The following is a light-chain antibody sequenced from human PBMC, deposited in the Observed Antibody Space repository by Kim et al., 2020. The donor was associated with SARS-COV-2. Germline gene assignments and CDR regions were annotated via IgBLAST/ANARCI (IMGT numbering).Light chain of an antibody. J-gene: IGKJ1*01. Sequence: SLGERATLSCRASQSVGSYLAWYQQKPGQAPRLLIYDASNRATGIPARFSGSGSGTDFTLTISSLEPEDFAVYYCQQRSNWPPWTFGQGTKVDIK. CDR1: QSVGSY. V-gene: IGKV3-11*01. CDR2: DAS. CDR3: QQRSNWPPWT.